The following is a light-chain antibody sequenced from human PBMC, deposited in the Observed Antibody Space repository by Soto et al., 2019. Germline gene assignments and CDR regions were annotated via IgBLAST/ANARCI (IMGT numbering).Light chain of an antibody. V-gene: IGKV3-11*01. Sequence: EVVLTQSPATLSLSPGDRATLSCRASQSVGNYLGWYQQKPGQAPRLLIYDASSRATGIPARFGGSGSGTDFTLTITSLEPEDSAVYYCQQRFSWYTFGQGTKLEIK. J-gene: IGKJ2*01. CDR1: QSVGNY. CDR3: QQRFSWYT. CDR2: DAS.